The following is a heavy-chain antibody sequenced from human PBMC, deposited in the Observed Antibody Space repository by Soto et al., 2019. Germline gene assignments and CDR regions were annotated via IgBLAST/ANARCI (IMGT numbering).Heavy chain of an antibody. CDR3: GSNFWSGYYTGEFDY. J-gene: IGHJ4*02. CDR1: GGTFSSYA. D-gene: IGHD3-3*01. Sequence: GASVKVSCKASGGTFSSYAISWVRQAPGQGLEWMGGIIPIFGTANYAQKFQGRVTITADESTSTAYMELSSLRSEDTAVYYCGSNFWSGYYTGEFDYWGQGALVTVSS. V-gene: IGHV1-69*13. CDR2: IIPIFGTA.